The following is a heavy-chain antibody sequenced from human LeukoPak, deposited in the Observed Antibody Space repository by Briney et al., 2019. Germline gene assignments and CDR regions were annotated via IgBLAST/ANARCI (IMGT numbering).Heavy chain of an antibody. CDR2: INWNGGST. Sequence: GGSLRLSCAASGIIFSNYWMHWVRQAPGKGLEWVSGINWNGGSTGYADSVKGRFTISRDNAKNSLYLQMNSLRAEDTALYYCARDRRYCSGGSCSYYYMDVWGKGTTVTVSS. D-gene: IGHD2-15*01. CDR3: ARDRRYCSGGSCSYYYMDV. J-gene: IGHJ6*03. CDR1: GIIFSNYW. V-gene: IGHV3-20*04.